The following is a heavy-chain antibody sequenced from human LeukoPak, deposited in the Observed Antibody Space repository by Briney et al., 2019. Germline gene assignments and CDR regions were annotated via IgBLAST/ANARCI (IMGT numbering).Heavy chain of an antibody. J-gene: IGHJ4*02. D-gene: IGHD6-19*01. V-gene: IGHV4-39*01. Sequence: KPSETLSLTCTVSGGSISSSSYYWGWIRQPPGKGLEWIGSIYYSGSTYYNPSPKSRVTISVDTSKNQFSLKLSSVTAADTAVYYCARLRRYSSGWYYFDYWGQGTLVTVSS. CDR1: GGSISSSSYY. CDR2: IYYSGST. CDR3: ARLRRYSSGWYYFDY.